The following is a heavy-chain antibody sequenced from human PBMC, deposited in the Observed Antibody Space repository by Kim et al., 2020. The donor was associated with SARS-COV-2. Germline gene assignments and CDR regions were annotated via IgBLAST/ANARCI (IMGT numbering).Heavy chain of an antibody. J-gene: IGHJ4*02. V-gene: IGHV3-7*03. D-gene: IGHD1-7*01. CDR1: GFMFSTYW. CDR2: MNEDGSDI. Sequence: GGSLRLSCAASGFMFSTYWMTWVRQAPGKGLEWVANMNEDGSDIYYVDSLKGRFTISRDNAKNLVYLEMNSLRAEDTALYYCARGGLGTIGDYWGQGTL. CDR3: ARGGLGTIGDY.